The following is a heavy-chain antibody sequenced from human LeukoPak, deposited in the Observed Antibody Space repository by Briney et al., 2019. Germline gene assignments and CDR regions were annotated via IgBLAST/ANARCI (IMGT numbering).Heavy chain of an antibody. CDR3: ARDRGSTSCEFDY. V-gene: IGHV3-23*01. Sequence: PGGSLRLSCAASGFTFSSYAMSWVRQAPGKGLEWVSAISGSGGSTYYADSVKGRFTISRDNAKNSLYLQMNSLRAEDTAVYYCARDRGSTSCEFDYWGQGTLVTVSS. CDR1: GFTFSSYA. J-gene: IGHJ4*02. D-gene: IGHD2-2*01. CDR2: ISGSGGST.